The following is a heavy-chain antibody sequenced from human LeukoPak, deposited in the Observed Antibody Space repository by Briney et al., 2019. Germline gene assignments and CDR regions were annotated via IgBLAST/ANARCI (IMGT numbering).Heavy chain of an antibody. CDR2: IYDSGST. CDR3: ARDSNYPYSLHQGPIQH. Sequence: PSETLSLTCAVSGGPISSGGYSWSWIRQPPGKGLEWIGYIYDSGSTYYNPSLKSRVTISVDTSKNQFSLKLSSVTAADTAVYYCARDSNYPYSLHQGPIQHW. CDR1: GGPISSGGYS. J-gene: IGHJ1*01. V-gene: IGHV4-30-4*07. D-gene: IGHD5-18*01.